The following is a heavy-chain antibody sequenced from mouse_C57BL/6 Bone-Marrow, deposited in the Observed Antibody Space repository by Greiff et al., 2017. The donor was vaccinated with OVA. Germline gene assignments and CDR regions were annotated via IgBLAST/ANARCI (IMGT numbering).Heavy chain of an antibody. CDR2: ISYDGSN. J-gene: IGHJ2*01. D-gene: IGHD2-5*01. CDR1: GYSITSGYY. V-gene: IGHV3-6*01. CDR3: ARDTSNYHFDY. Sequence: EVKLMESGPGLVKPSQSLSLTCSVTGYSITSGYYWNWIRQFPGNKLEWMGYISYDGSNNYNPSLKNRISITRDTSKNQFFLKLNSVTTEDTATYYCARDTSNYHFDYWGQGTTLTVSS.